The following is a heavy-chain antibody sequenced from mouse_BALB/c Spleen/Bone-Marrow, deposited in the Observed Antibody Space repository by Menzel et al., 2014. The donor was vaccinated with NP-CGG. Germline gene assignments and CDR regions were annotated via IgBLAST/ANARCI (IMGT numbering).Heavy chain of an antibody. Sequence: VQLQQSGPELVKPGASVKISCKASGYSFTGYYMHWVKQSHGNSLDWIGYIYPYNGVSSYNQKFKGKAKLTAVTSTSTAYMELSSLTNEDSAVYYCTTLARNNFDYWGQGTTLTVSS. V-gene: IGHV1-31*01. J-gene: IGHJ2*01. CDR2: IYPYNGVS. CDR1: GYSFTGYY. D-gene: IGHD3-1*01. CDR3: TTLARNNFDY.